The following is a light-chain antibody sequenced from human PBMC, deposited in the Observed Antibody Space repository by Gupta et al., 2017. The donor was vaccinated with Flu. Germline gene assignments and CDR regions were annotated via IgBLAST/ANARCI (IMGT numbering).Light chain of an antibody. V-gene: IGLV2-14*01. CDR1: Y. CDR2: EVT. CDR3: SSYATTDTLV. J-gene: IGLJ1*01. Sequence: YGSWYRQYPGKAPKLIIFEVTNRPSGVSSRFSGSKSGNTASLTISGLQAADEADYFCSSYATTDTLVFGSGTTVTV.